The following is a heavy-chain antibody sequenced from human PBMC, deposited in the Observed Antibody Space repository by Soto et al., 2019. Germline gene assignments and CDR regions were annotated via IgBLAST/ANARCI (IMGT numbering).Heavy chain of an antibody. CDR1: GFTFSSYA. D-gene: IGHD3-10*01. V-gene: IGHV3-30-3*01. CDR2: ISYDGSNK. J-gene: IGHJ6*02. Sequence: QVQLVESGGGVVQPGRSLRLSCAASGFTFSSYAMHWVRQAPGKGLEWVAVISYDGSNKYYEDSVKGRFTISRDNSKNTLYLQMNSLRAEDTAVYYCARPHYYGSGSYYNYYYYYGMDVWGQGTTVTVSS. CDR3: ARPHYYGSGSYYNYYYYYGMDV.